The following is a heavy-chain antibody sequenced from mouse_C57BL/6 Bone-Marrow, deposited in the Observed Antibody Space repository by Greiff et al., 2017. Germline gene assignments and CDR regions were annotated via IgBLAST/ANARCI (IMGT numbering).Heavy chain of an antibody. Sequence: QVQLQQPGAELVKPGASVQLSCKASGYTFTSYWMHWVKQRPGQGLEWIGMIHPNSGSTNYNEKFKSKATLTVDKSSSTAYMQLSSLTSEDSAVYYCARHGGAWFAYRGQGALVTVSA. D-gene: IGHD1-1*02. CDR1: GYTFTSYW. V-gene: IGHV1-64*01. CDR2: IHPNSGST. J-gene: IGHJ3*01. CDR3: ARHGGAWFAY.